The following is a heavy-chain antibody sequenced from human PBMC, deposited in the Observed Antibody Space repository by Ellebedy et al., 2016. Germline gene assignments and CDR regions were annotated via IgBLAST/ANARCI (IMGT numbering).Heavy chain of an antibody. V-gene: IGHV5-51*01. Sequence: GESLKISXKGSGYNFPNYWIAWVRQMPGKGLEWMGIIYPGDSDTRYSPSFQGQVTISADKSISTAYLQWSSLKASDTAMYYCARTVRGLVGYYGMDVWGQGTTVTVSS. CDR3: ARTVRGLVGYYGMDV. CDR1: GYNFPNYW. CDR2: IYPGDSDT. J-gene: IGHJ6*02. D-gene: IGHD3-10*01.